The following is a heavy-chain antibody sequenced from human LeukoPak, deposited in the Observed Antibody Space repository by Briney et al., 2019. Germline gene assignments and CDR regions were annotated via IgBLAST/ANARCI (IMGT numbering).Heavy chain of an antibody. J-gene: IGHJ6*02. CDR1: GFTFSSYA. CDR2: ISYDGGKK. Sequence: GGSLRLSCAASGFTFSSYAMHWVRQAPGKGLEWVAVISYDGGKKYYADSVKGRFTISRDNSKNTLYLQMNSLRAEDTAVYYCARQKYYYDSSGELDYYGMDVWGQGTTVTVSS. CDR3: ARQKYYYDSSGELDYYGMDV. D-gene: IGHD3-22*01. V-gene: IGHV3-30*14.